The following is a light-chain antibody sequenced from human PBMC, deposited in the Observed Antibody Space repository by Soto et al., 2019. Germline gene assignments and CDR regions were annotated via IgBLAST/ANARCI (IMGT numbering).Light chain of an antibody. CDR3: EQLSSYPPVT. CDR2: AAS. J-gene: IGKJ5*01. CDR1: QGIGSS. Sequence: DLQLTQSPSFLSASVGDRVTITCRASQGIGSSLAWYQQKPGKAPMLLIYAASTLQTGVPSRFSGSGSGAEFTLTVSSLQPEAFATYYCEQLSSYPPVTFGQGTRLEIK. V-gene: IGKV1-9*01.